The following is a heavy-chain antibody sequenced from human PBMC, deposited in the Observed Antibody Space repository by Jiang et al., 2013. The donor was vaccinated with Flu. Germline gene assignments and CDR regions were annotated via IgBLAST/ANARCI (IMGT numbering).Heavy chain of an antibody. Sequence: HWVRQAPGQGLEWMGRINPNSGGTNYAQKFQGRVTMTRDTSISTAYMELSRLRSDDTAVYYCARLYCSGGSCYLDYWGQGTLVTVSS. CDR2: INPNSGGT. CDR3: ARLYCSGGSCYLDY. D-gene: IGHD2-15*01. J-gene: IGHJ4*02. V-gene: IGHV1-2*06.